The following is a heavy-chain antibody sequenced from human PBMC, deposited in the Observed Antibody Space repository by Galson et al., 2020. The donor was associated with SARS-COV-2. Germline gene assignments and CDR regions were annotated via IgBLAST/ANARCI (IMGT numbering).Heavy chain of an antibody. CDR2: IYTSGST. D-gene: IGHD3-22*01. CDR3: ARLYYYDSSYWYFDL. CDR1: GGSISSGSYY. J-gene: IGHJ2*01. Sequence: SETLSLTCTVSGGSISSGSYYWSWIRQPAGKGLEWIGRIYTSGSTNYNPSLKSRVTISVDTSKNQFSLKLSSVTAADTAVYYCARLYYYDSSYWYFDLWGRGTLVTVSS. V-gene: IGHV4-61*02.